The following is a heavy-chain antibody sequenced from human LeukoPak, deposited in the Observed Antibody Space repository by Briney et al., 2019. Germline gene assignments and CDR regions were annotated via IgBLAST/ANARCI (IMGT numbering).Heavy chain of an antibody. CDR2: ISYDGSNK. CDR3: ARDYGA. D-gene: IGHD4/OR15-4a*01. CDR1: GFTFSSYG. V-gene: IGHV3-30*03. J-gene: IGHJ5*02. Sequence: GGSLRLSCAASGFTFSSYGMHWVRQAPGKGLEWVALISYDGSNKYYADSVKGRFTISRDNSKNTLYLQMNSLRAEDTAVYYCARDYGAWGQGTLVTVSP.